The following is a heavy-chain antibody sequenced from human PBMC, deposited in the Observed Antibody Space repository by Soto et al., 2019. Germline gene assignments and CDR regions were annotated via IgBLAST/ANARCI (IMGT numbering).Heavy chain of an antibody. CDR2: IDPSDSYT. V-gene: IGHV5-10-1*01. J-gene: IGHJ6*02. CDR1: GYSFPSYW. D-gene: IGHD6-6*01. CDR3: ARGGSSSGYYYYGMDV. Sequence: GESLKISCKGSGYSFPSYWISWVRQMPGKGLEWMGRIDPSDSYTNYSPSFQGHVTISADKSISTAYLQWSSLKASDTAMYYCARGGSSSGYYYYGMDVWGQGTTVTVSS.